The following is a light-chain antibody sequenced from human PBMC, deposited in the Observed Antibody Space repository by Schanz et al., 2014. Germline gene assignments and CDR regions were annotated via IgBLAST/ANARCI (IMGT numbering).Light chain of an antibody. CDR3: CSYAGSYSFVV. Sequence: QSSLTQPRSVSGSPGQSVTISCTGTSSDVGGYNYVSWYQQHPGKAPKLMIYDVSKRPSGVPDRFSGSKSGNTASLTISGLQGEDEADYCCCSYAGSYSFVVFGGGTKLTVL. CDR1: SSDVGGYNY. CDR2: DVS. J-gene: IGLJ2*01. V-gene: IGLV2-11*01.